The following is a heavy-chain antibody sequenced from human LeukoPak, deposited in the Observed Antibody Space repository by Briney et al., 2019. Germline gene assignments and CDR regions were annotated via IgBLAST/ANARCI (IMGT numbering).Heavy chain of an antibody. V-gene: IGHV4-39*01. CDR2: IYYSGST. CDR3: ARPGVDGSSWPATASYYFDY. CDR1: GGSISSSSYY. J-gene: IGHJ4*02. Sequence: SETLSLTCTVSGGSISSSSYYWGWIRRPPGKGLEWIGSIYYSGSTYYNPSLKSRVTISVDTSKNQFSLKLSSVTAADTAVYYCARPGVDGSSWPATASYYFDYWGQGTLVTVSS. D-gene: IGHD6-13*01.